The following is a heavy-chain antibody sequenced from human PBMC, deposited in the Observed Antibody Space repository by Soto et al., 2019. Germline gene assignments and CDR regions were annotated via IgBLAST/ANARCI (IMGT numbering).Heavy chain of an antibody. CDR1: GGSISSSSYY. CDR2: IYYSGST. D-gene: IGHD3-10*01. Sequence: SETLSLTCTVSGGSISSSSYYWGWIRQPPGKGLEWIGSIYYSGSTYYNPSLKSRVTISVDTSKNQFSLKLSSVTAADTAVYYCARQLWFGELLFQFDYWGQGTLVTVSS. V-gene: IGHV4-39*01. J-gene: IGHJ4*02. CDR3: ARQLWFGELLFQFDY.